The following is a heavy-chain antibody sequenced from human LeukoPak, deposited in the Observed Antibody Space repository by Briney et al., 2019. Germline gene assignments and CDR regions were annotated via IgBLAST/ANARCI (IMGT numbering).Heavy chain of an antibody. CDR3: ASDVDTAMVRDY. D-gene: IGHD5-18*01. J-gene: IGHJ4*02. V-gene: IGHV4-39*01. CDR1: GGSMSSSSYS. Sequence: PSETLSLTCTVSGGSMSSSSYSWGWIRQPPGKGLEWIGSIYYSGSTYYNPSLKSRVTISVDTSKNQFSLKLSSVTAADTAVYYCASDVDTAMVRDYWGQGTLVTVSS. CDR2: IYYSGST.